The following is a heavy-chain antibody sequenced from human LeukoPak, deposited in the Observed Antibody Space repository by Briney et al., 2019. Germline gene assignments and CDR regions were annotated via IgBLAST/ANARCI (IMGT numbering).Heavy chain of an antibody. Sequence: PSETLSLTCTVSGGSISNYYWSWIRQPPGKGLEWIGYIYYSGSTNYNPSLKSRVTISVDTSKNQFSLKLSSVTAADTAVYYCASMYYDFWSGFNWFDPWGQGTLVTVSS. J-gene: IGHJ5*02. D-gene: IGHD3-3*01. CDR1: GGSISNYY. V-gene: IGHV4-59*01. CDR3: ASMYYDFWSGFNWFDP. CDR2: IYYSGST.